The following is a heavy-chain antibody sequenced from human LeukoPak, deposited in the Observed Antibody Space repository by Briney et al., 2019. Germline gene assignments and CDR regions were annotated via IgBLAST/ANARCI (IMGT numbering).Heavy chain of an antibody. J-gene: IGHJ4*02. D-gene: IGHD3-22*01. CDR2: IKSKTDGGTT. V-gene: IGHV3-15*01. Sequence: SGGSLRLSCAASGFTFSNAWMSWVRQAPGKGLEWVGRIKSKTDGGTTDYAAPVKGRFTISRDDSKNTLYLQMNSLKTEDTAAYYCTTEDDSSGYYYVGRLGYWGQGTLVTVSS. CDR3: TTEDDSSGYYYVGRLGY. CDR1: GFTFSNAW.